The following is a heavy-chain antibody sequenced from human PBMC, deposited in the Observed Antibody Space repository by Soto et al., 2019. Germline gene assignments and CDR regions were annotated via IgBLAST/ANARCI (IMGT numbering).Heavy chain of an antibody. J-gene: IGHJ6*02. CDR3: TKSRGSYFTFYGMDV. CDR2: IIPIFGTA. Sequence: SVKVSCKASGGTFSSYAISWVRQAPGQGLEWMGGIIPIFGTANYAQKFQGRVTITADESTSTAYMELSSLRSEDTALYYCTKSRGSYFTFYGMDVWGRGTTVTVSS. D-gene: IGHD1-26*01. CDR1: GGTFSSYA. V-gene: IGHV1-69*13.